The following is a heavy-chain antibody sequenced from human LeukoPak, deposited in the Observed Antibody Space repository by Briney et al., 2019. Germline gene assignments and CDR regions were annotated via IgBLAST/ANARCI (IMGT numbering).Heavy chain of an antibody. CDR2: INPNSGDT. Sequence: ASPKVSCKASGYTFTGYYMRWVRQAPGQGLEWMGWINPNSGDTKTAQKFQDRVTMTRETSLSTVYMQLSRLRSDDAAVYYCARGWSYYYDSNGYLDYWGQGALVTVSS. J-gene: IGHJ4*02. D-gene: IGHD3-22*01. CDR1: GYTFTGYY. CDR3: ARGWSYYYDSNGYLDY. V-gene: IGHV1-2*02.